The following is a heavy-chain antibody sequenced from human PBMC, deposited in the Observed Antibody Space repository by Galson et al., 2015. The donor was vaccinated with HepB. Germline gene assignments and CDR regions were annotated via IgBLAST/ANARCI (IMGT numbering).Heavy chain of an antibody. J-gene: IGHJ4*02. V-gene: IGHV2-5*01. CDR3: ARRLGSGRQGLFDF. D-gene: IGHD6-25*01. CDR2: IYWNDDE. Sequence: PALVKPTQTLTLTCTFSGFSLSTIGVGVGWIRQPPGKALEWLALIYWNDDERFSPSLKSRLTITKDTSKNQVVLTMTNMDPVDTATYYCARRLGSGRQGLFDFWGQGTLVTVSS. CDR1: GFSLSTIGVG.